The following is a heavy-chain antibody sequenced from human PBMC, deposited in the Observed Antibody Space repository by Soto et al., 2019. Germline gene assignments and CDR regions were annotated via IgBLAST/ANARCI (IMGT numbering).Heavy chain of an antibody. CDR3: AKVNVYDAFDI. Sequence: GGSLRLSCAASGFTFSSYGMHWVRQAPGKGLEWVAVISYDGSNKYDADSVKGRFTISRDKSKNTLYLQMNSLRAEDTAVYYCAKVNVYDAFDIWGQGTMVTVSS. V-gene: IGHV3-30*18. CDR2: ISYDGSNK. CDR1: GFTFSSYG. D-gene: IGHD3-10*02. J-gene: IGHJ3*02.